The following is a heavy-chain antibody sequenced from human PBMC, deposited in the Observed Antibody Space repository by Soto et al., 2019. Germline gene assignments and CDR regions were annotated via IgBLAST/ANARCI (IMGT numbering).Heavy chain of an antibody. D-gene: IGHD4-17*01. CDR2: IWYDGSNK. J-gene: IGHJ2*01. CDR3: ARDTSERKWPYGGTAANYWYFDL. V-gene: IGHV3-33*01. CDR1: GFTFSSYG. Sequence: QVQLVESGGGVVQPGRSLRLSCAASGFTFSSYGMHWVRQAPGKGLEWVAVIWYDGSNKYYADSVKGRFTISRDNSKNTLYLQMNSLRAEDTAVYYCARDTSERKWPYGGTAANYWYFDLWGRGTLVTVSS.